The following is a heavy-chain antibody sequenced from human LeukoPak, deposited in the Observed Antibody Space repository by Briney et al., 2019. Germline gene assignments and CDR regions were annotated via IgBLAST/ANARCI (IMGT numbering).Heavy chain of an antibody. Sequence: PSETLSLTCAVYGGSFSGYYWSWIRQPPGKGLEGIGEINHSGSTNYNRSLKSRITISVDTAKNQFSLKMCSVTAADTAVYYCARGIRRHYYGSGSYYNTGRRIGDYFDYWGQGTLVTVSS. D-gene: IGHD3-10*01. CDR1: GGSFSGYY. CDR3: ARGIRRHYYGSGSYYNTGRRIGDYFDY. J-gene: IGHJ4*02. V-gene: IGHV4-34*01. CDR2: INHSGST.